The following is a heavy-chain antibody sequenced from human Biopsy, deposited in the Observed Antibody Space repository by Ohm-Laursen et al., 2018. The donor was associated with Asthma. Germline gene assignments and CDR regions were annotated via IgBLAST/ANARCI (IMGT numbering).Heavy chain of an antibody. J-gene: IGHJ6*02. CDR1: GFTFDNYT. D-gene: IGHD2-21*02. V-gene: IGHV3-30*04. Sequence: SSLRLSCAASGFTFDNYTMHWVRQAPGKGLEWVTIISYDGRNTYYADSVGGRFTISRDNSKNTLFLQMSSLRPEDTAVYYCARGGLHYYEYYGMDVWGQGTTVTVSS. CDR2: ISYDGRNT. CDR3: ARGGLHYYEYYGMDV.